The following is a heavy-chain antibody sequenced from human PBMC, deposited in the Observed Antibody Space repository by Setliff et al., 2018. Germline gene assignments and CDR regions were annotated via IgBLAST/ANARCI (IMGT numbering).Heavy chain of an antibody. V-gene: IGHV4-39*01. Sequence: PSETLSLTCSVLGDSLSSGTQYWAWIRQPPGKGLEWIGNINYSGSTYYNPSLKSRVTMSVDASRNQVSLKVTPVTAEDTAVYYCAKVDIDYIMTRDNTWQYIFYMDVWGRGTTVTVSS. J-gene: IGHJ6*03. CDR1: GDSLSSGTQY. CDR2: INYSGST. CDR3: AKVDIDYIMTRDNTWQYIFYMDV. D-gene: IGHD5-12*01.